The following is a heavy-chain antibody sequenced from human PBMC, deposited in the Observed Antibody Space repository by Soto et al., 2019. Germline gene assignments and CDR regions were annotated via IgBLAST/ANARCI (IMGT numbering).Heavy chain of an antibody. CDR2: ITPFNGNT. J-gene: IGHJ3*02. CDR1: GYTFTYRY. Sequence: GASVKVSCKASGYTFTYRYLHWVRQAPRQALEWMGWITPFNGNTNYAQKFQDRVTITRDRSMSTAYMELSSLRSEDTAMYYCARSPYYYDSRTHDAFDIWGQGTMVTVSS. CDR3: ARSPYYYDSRTHDAFDI. D-gene: IGHD3-22*01. V-gene: IGHV1-45*03.